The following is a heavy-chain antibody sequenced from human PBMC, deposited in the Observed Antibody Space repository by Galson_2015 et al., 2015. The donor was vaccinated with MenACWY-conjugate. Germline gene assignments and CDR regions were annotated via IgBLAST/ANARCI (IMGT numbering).Heavy chain of an antibody. CDR1: GYTFANYY. D-gene: IGHD1-1*01. CDR2: ADRLRGTV. Sequence: SVNVACKASGYTFANYYMHWVRQAPGKGLDWVGAADRLRGTVKFAQNFQGRVTMTRDRSTSTVFMELRSLRSDDTALHYCARSPLIWNDSGPIDYWGQGTLVTVSS. V-gene: IGHV1-46*01. CDR3: ARSPLIWNDSGPIDY. J-gene: IGHJ4*02.